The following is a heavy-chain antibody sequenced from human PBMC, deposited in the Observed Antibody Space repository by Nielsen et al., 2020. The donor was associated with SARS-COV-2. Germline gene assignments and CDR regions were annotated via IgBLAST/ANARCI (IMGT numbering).Heavy chain of an antibody. J-gene: IGHJ4*02. Sequence: GESLKISCAASGLTFSRYSMNWVRQAPGKGLEWVSYITGNSNTIYYADSVKGRFTISRDNAKNSLFLQLNNLRAEDTAVYYCVYGVLESWGQGTLVIVSS. CDR2: ITGNSNTI. CDR3: VYGVLES. D-gene: IGHD3-16*01. V-gene: IGHV3-48*01. CDR1: GLTFSRYS.